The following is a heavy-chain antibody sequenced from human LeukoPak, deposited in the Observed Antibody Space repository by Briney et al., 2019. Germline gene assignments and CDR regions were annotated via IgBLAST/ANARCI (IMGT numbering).Heavy chain of an antibody. CDR2: ISSSGSTI. CDR1: GFTFSDHY. V-gene: IGHV3-11*01. J-gene: IGHJ6*03. CDR3: ASLRGYSYGQWAYYYYYYMDV. D-gene: IGHD5-18*01. Sequence: PGGSLRLSCAASGFTFSDHYMSWIRQAPGKGLEWVSYISSSGSTIYYADSVKGRFTISRDNAKNSLYLQMNSLRAEDTAVYYCASLRGYSYGQWAYYYYYYMDVWGKGTTVTVSS.